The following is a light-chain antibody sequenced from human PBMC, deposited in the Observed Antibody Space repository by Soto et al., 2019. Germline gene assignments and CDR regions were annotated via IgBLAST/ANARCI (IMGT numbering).Light chain of an antibody. CDR2: DVS. CDR1: SSDVGGYNY. J-gene: IGLJ3*02. Sequence: QSALTQPRSVSGSPGQSVTISCTGSSSDVGGYNYVSWYQQHPGKAPKLMIYDVSKRPSGVPDRFSGSKSGNTASLTISGLQAEHEADYYCCSYAGSYTPNWVFGGGTKLTVL. V-gene: IGLV2-11*01. CDR3: CSYAGSYTPNWV.